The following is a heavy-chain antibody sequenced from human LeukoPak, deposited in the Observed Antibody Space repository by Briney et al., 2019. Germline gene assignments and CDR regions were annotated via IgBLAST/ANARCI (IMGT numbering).Heavy chain of an antibody. V-gene: IGHV3-30-3*01. J-gene: IGHJ4*02. CDR3: ARASRTIQLWLYDY. CDR1: GFTFSSYA. D-gene: IGHD5-18*01. CDR2: ISYDGSNK. Sequence: GGSLRLSCAASGFTFSSYAMHWVRQAPGKGLEWVAVISYDGSNKYYADSVKGRFTISRDNSKNTLYLQMNSLRAEDTAVYYCARASRTIQLWLYDYWGQGTLVTVSS.